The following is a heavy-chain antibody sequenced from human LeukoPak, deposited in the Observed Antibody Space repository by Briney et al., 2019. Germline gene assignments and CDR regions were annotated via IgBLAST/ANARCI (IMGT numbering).Heavy chain of an antibody. CDR1: GFTFSSYA. D-gene: IGHD2-15*01. CDR2: ISGSGGST. CDR3: AKELQYCSGGSCYYGMDV. V-gene: IGHV3-23*01. J-gene: IGHJ6*02. Sequence: GGSLRLSCAASGFTFSSYAMSWVRQAPGKGLEWVSAISGSGGSTYYADSVKGRFTISRDNSENTLYLQMNSLRAEDTAVYYCAKELQYCSGGSCYYGMDVWGQGTTVTVSS.